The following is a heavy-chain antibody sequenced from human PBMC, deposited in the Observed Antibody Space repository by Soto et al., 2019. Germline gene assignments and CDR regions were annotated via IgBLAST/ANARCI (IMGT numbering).Heavy chain of an antibody. V-gene: IGHV4-59*01. D-gene: IGHD6-13*01. Sequence: SETLCLTCTVAGGSISSYCWSWIRQPPGKGLEWIGYIYYSGSTNYNPSLKSRVTISVDTSKNQFSLKLSSVTAADTAVYYCARFIGTAAAGSWFDPWGQGTLVTVSS. CDR2: IYYSGST. CDR3: ARFIGTAAAGSWFDP. J-gene: IGHJ5*02. CDR1: GGSISSYC.